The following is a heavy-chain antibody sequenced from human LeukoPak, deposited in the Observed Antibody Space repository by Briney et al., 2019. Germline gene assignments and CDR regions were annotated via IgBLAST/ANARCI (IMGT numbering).Heavy chain of an antibody. J-gene: IGHJ5*02. CDR2: ISYDRSNK. CDR1: GFTFSSYG. D-gene: IGHD2-15*01. Sequence: GRSLRLSCAASGFTFSSYGIHWGRQTPRKGLEWGSVISYDRSNKYYADSVKGRFTISRDNAKSTLYLQMNSLRAEDPAVYYCAKDFRGDCSGGSCNWFDRWGQGTLVTVSS. CDR3: AKDFRGDCSGGSCNWFDR. V-gene: IGHV3-30*18.